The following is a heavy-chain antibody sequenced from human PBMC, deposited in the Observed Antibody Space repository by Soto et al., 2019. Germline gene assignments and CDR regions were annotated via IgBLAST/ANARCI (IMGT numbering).Heavy chain of an antibody. D-gene: IGHD4-17*01. J-gene: IGHJ5*02. Sequence: EVQLVESGGGLIQPGGSLRLSCAASGFTVSSNYMSWVHQAPGKGLEWVSVIYSGGSTYYADSVNGRFTISRDNSKNPLYLQMNSLRAEHTAVYYCARASTTANWFDPRGQGTLVTVSS. CDR1: GFTVSSNY. V-gene: IGHV3-53*01. CDR2: IYSGGST. CDR3: ARASTTANWFDP.